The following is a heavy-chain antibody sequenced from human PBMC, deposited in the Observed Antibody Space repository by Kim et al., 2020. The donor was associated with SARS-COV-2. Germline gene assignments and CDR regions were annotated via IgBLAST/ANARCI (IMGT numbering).Heavy chain of an antibody. CDR2: T. CDR3: ARHLRNWYFDL. Sequence: TDSNPSAQGRVPISVDTSKNKFSLRLSSVTAADAAVYYCARHLRNWYFDLWGRGTLVTVSS. J-gene: IGHJ2*01. V-gene: IGHV4-39*01.